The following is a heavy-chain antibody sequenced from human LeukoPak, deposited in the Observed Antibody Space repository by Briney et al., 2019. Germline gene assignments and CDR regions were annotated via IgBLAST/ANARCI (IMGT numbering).Heavy chain of an antibody. CDR3: ARGSTYYDFWSGYHARFDY. CDR2: IYHSGST. V-gene: IGHV4-38-2*01. D-gene: IGHD3-3*01. CDR1: GYSISSGYY. Sequence: PSETLSLTCAVSGYSISSGYYWGWIRQPPGKGLEWIGSIYHSGSTYYNPSPKSRVTISVDTSKNQFSLKLSSVTAADTAVYYCARGSTYYDFWSGYHARFDYWGQGTLVTVSS. J-gene: IGHJ4*02.